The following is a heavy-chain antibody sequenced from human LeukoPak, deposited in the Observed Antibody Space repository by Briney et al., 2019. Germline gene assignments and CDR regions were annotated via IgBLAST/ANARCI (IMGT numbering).Heavy chain of an antibody. CDR2: IDGGNGNT. J-gene: IGHJ6*02. CDR1: GYIFTGYA. D-gene: IGHD5-18*01. Sequence: ASVKVSCKASGYIFTGYAMDWVRQAPGQRLEWMGWIDGGNGNTKYSQKFQGRVTITRDTSASTAYMELSSLRSEDTAVYYCARGVYTFYYGLDVWGQGTTVTVSS. V-gene: IGHV1-3*01. CDR3: ARGVYTFYYGLDV.